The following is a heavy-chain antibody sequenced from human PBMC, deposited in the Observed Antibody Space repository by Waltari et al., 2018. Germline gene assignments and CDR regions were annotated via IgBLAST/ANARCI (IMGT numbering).Heavy chain of an antibody. V-gene: IGHV1-69*02. CDR1: GGTFSSYT. CDR2: IIPILGIA. CDR3: ASRGAGSSWFDP. J-gene: IGHJ5*02. D-gene: IGHD3-16*01. Sequence: QVQLVQSGAEVKKPGSSVKVSCKASGGTFSSYTISWVRQAPGQGLEWMGRIIPILGIANYAQKFQSRVTITAEKSMSTAYMELSSLRSEDTAVYYCASRGAGSSWFDPWGQGTLVTVSS.